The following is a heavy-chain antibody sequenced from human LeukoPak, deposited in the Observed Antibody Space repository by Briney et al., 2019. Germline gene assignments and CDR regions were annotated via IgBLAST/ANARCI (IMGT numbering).Heavy chain of an antibody. D-gene: IGHD6-19*01. CDR2: ISSSSSTI. CDR3: AKRMGKRSGWVDY. J-gene: IGHJ4*02. V-gene: IGHV3-48*01. CDR1: GFTFSSYS. Sequence: GGSLRLSCAASGFTFSSYSMNWVRQAPGKGLEWVSYISSSSSTIYYADSVKGRFTISRDNSKNTLYLQMNSLRAEDTAVYYCAKRMGKRSGWVDYWGQGTLVTVSS.